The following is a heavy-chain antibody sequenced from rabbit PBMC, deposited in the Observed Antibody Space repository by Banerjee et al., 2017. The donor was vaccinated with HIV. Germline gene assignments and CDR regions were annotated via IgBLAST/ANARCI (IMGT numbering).Heavy chain of an antibody. Sequence: QEQLEESGGGLVKPEGSLTLTCTASGFSFSNKYVMCWVRQAPGKGLEWIACINTSSGNTVYASWAKGRFTITRSTSLNTVTLKMTSLTAADTATYFCARDLAGVIGWNFGLWGPGTLVTVS. CDR1: GFSFSNKYV. J-gene: IGHJ6*01. CDR2: INTSSGNT. D-gene: IGHD4-1*01. V-gene: IGHV1S43*01. CDR3: ARDLAGVIGWNFGL.